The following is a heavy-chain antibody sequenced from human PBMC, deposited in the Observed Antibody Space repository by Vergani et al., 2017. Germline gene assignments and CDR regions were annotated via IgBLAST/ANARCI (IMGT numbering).Heavy chain of an antibody. Sequence: QVQLVESGGGVVQPGGSLRLSCAASGFTFSSYGMHWVRQAPGKGLEWVAFIRYDGSNKYYADSVKGRFTISRDNSKNTLYLQMNSLRAEDTAVYYCARDDDFWSGYLSYWGQGTLVTVSS. V-gene: IGHV3-30*02. J-gene: IGHJ4*02. CDR2: IRYDGSNK. CDR3: ARDDDFWSGYLSY. CDR1: GFTFSSYG. D-gene: IGHD3-3*01.